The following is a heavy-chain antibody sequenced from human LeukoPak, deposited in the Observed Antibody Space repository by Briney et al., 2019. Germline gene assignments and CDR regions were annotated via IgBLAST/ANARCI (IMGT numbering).Heavy chain of an antibody. J-gene: IGHJ1*01. Sequence: SETLSLTCTVSGGSISSYYWSWIRQPPGKGLEWIGYIFYSGSTNYNPSLESRVTMSVDTSKNQFSLNLRSVTAADTAVYYCARVAAGIGFFQHWGQGTLVTVSS. CDR3: ARVAAGIGFFQH. CDR1: GGSISSYY. D-gene: IGHD6-13*01. V-gene: IGHV4-59*08. CDR2: IFYSGST.